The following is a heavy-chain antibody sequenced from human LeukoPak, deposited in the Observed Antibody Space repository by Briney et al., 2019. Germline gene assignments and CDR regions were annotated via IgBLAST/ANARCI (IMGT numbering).Heavy chain of an antibody. CDR1: GFTFSSYA. Sequence: QPGGPLRLSCAASGFTFSSYAMSWVRQAPGKGLEWVSAISGSGGSTYYADSVKGRFTISRDNSKNTLYLQMNSLRAEDTAVYYCAKGHRITMVRGVRFDYWGQGTLVTVSS. D-gene: IGHD3-10*01. CDR3: AKGHRITMVRGVRFDY. CDR2: ISGSGGST. J-gene: IGHJ4*02. V-gene: IGHV3-23*01.